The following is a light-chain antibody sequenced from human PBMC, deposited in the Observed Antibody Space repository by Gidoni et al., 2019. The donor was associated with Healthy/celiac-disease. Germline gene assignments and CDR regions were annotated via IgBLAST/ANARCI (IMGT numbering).Light chain of an antibody. CDR3: QSYDSSLSGSGV. J-gene: IGLJ3*02. Sequence: QSVLTQPPSVSGPPGQRVTISCTGSSSNIGAVYDVHWSPQLPGTAPKLLIYGHSNRPSGVPDRFSGSKSGTSASLAITGLQAEEEADYYCQSYDSSLSGSGVFGGGTKLTVL. V-gene: IGLV1-40*01. CDR2: GHS. CDR1: SSNIGAVYD.